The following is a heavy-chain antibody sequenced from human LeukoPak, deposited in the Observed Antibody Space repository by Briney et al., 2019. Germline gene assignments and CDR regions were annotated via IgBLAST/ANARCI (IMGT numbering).Heavy chain of an antibody. J-gene: IGHJ3*02. CDR2: ISYDGSNK. D-gene: IGHD2-2*01. Sequence: GGSLRLSCAASGFTFSSYAMHWVRQAPGKGLEWVAVISYDGSNKYYADSVKGRFTISRDNSKNTLYLQMNSLRAEDTAVYYCARVSSAAPDAFDIWGQGTMVTVSS. V-gene: IGHV3-30-3*01. CDR3: ARVSSAAPDAFDI. CDR1: GFTFSSYA.